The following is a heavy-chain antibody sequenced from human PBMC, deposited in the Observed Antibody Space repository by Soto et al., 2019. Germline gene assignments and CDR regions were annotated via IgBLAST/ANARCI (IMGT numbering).Heavy chain of an antibody. CDR3: VHAIREFRNYYYYYDIDV. J-gene: IGHJ6*02. CDR1: GFSLSTSGMG. D-gene: IGHD3-10*01. Sequence: QITLKESGPTLVKPTQTLTLTCTFSGFSLSTSGMGVGWVRQPPGKTLEWLALIYWNGDKRYSPSLKSRLTINKDTTKNQVVLTMSDMDPVDTATYYCVHAIREFRNYYYYYDIDVWGQGTTVTVSS. V-gene: IGHV2-5*01. CDR2: IYWNGDK.